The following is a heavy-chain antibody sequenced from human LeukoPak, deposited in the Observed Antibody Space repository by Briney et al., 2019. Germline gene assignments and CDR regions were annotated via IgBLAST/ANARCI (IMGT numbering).Heavy chain of an antibody. CDR3: TTDRRYDFWSGYSQYYFDY. Sequence: GGSLRLSCAASGFTFSNAWMNWVRQAPGKGLEWVGRIKSKTDGGTTDYAAPVKGRFTISRDDSKNTLYLQTNSLKTEDTAVYYCTTDRRYDFWSGYSQYYFDYWGQGTLVTVSS. J-gene: IGHJ4*02. CDR1: GFTFSNAW. V-gene: IGHV3-15*07. CDR2: IKSKTDGGTT. D-gene: IGHD3-3*01.